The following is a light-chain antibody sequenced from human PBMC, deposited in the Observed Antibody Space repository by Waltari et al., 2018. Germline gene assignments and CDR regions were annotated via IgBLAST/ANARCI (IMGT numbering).Light chain of an antibody. CDR3: HQYVTAPWT. J-gene: IGKJ1*01. CDR1: QTRLCDPDNKNY. CDR2: WAT. V-gene: IGKV4-1*01. Sequence: DSVVTQSPASLTVSLGERATMNCKSSQTRLCDPDNKNYMAWYQQQPGLPPRLLGDWATTRQPGVPYRFSGSGSGTDFRLTIDNLQPEDVAVYYCHQYVTAPWTFGQVTRLEI.